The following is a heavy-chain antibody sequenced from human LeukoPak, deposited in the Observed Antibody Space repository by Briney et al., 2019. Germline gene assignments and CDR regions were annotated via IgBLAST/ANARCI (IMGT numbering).Heavy chain of an antibody. CDR2: IYSDGRT. J-gene: IGHJ4*02. V-gene: IGHV3-53*01. CDR1: GFTVSNKY. Sequence: GGSLRLSCAASGFTVSNKYMTWVRQAPGKGLEWVSLIYSDGRTYYADSVKGRCTISRDNSKNTLYLQMSSLRAEDTAVYYCAGPMGPAAIFGFDYWGQGTLVTVSS. D-gene: IGHD2-2*01. CDR3: AGPMGPAAIFGFDY.